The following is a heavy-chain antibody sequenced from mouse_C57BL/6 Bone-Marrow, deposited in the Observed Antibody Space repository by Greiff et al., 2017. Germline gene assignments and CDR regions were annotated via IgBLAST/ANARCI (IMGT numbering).Heavy chain of an antibody. V-gene: IGHV1-53*01. J-gene: IGHJ4*01. D-gene: IGHD1-1*01. CDR3: AKDTTVVATDWYAMDY. CDR1: GYTFTSYW. CDR2: INPSNGGT. Sequence: QVQLQQPGTELVKPGASVKLSCKASGYTFTSYWMHWVKQRPGQGLEWIGNINPSNGGTNYNEKFKSKATLTVDKSSSTAYMQLSSLTSEDSAVYYCAKDTTVVATDWYAMDYWGQGTSVTVSS.